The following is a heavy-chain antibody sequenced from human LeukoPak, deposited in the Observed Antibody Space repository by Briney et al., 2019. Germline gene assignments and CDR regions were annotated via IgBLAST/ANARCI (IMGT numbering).Heavy chain of an antibody. CDR3: ARDRSPSYYYDSSGYYY. D-gene: IGHD3-22*01. Sequence: GGSLRLSCAASGFTFSSYGMHWVRQAPGKGLEWVAVIWYDGSNKYYADSVKGRFTISRDNSKNMLYLQMNSLRAEDTAVYYCARDRSPSYYYDSSGYYYWGQGTLVTVSS. J-gene: IGHJ4*02. CDR2: IWYDGSNK. V-gene: IGHV3-33*01. CDR1: GFTFSSYG.